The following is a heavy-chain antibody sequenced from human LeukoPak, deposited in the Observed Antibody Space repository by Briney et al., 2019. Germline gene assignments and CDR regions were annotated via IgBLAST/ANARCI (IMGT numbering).Heavy chain of an antibody. D-gene: IGHD3-9*01. J-gene: IGHJ6*02. Sequence: GGSLRLSCAASGFTFSSYAMSWVRQAPGKGLEWVSAISGSGGSTYYADSVKGRFTISRDNSKNTLYLQMNSLRAEDTAVYYCAKVPEYYDILTGYSHRGEDVWGQGTTVTVSS. CDR1: GFTFSSYA. CDR3: AKVPEYYDILTGYSHRGEDV. V-gene: IGHV3-23*01. CDR2: ISGSGGST.